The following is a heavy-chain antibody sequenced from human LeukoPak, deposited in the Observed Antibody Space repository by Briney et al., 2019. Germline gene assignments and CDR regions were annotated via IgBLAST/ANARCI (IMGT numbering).Heavy chain of an antibody. CDR3: ARGQGDFWSGSYYYYYMDV. D-gene: IGHD3-3*01. V-gene: IGHV3-48*04. J-gene: IGHJ6*03. Sequence: GGSLRLSCAASGFSFSGYSMNWVRQAPGKGLEWVSYISGSSGTIYNADSVTGRFTISRDNAKNSLYLQMNSLRAEDTALYYCARGQGDFWSGSYYYYYMDVWGKGTTVTVSS. CDR2: ISGSSGTI. CDR1: GFSFSGYS.